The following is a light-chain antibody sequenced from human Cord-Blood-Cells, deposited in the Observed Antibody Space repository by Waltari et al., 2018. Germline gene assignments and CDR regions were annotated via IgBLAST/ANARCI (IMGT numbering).Light chain of an antibody. Sequence: QSVLTQPPSASGTPGQRVTLSCSGSRSNIGSNTVNWSQQLPGTAPNLLISSNNQRPSGGPDRFSGSNAGNGDSLAISGLQSEDEADYYCAAWDDSLNGVVFGGGTKLTVL. V-gene: IGLV1-44*01. CDR3: AAWDDSLNGVV. CDR1: RSNIGSNT. CDR2: SNN. J-gene: IGLJ2*01.